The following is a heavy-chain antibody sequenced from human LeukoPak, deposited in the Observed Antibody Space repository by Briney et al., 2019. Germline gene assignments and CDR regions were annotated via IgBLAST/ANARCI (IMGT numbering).Heavy chain of an antibody. Sequence: GGSLRLSCAASGFTFDGYGMSWVRQAPGKGLEWVSGINWNGGSTGYADSVKGRFTISRDNAKNSLYLQMNSLRAEDTALYHCARGRRDGYNYAFDIWGQGTMVTVSS. V-gene: IGHV3-20*01. CDR1: GFTFDGYG. CDR2: INWNGGST. J-gene: IGHJ3*02. D-gene: IGHD5-24*01. CDR3: ARGRRDGYNYAFDI.